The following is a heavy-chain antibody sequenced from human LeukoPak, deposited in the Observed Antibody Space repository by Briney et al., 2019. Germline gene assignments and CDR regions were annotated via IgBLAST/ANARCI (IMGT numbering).Heavy chain of an antibody. CDR1: GGSFSDYY. V-gene: IGHV4-34*01. Sequence: SETLSLTCTVYGGSFSDYYWSWIRQPPGKGLEWIGEINHSGSTNYNPSLKSRVTISVDTSKNQFSLKLSSLTAADTAVYYCASHYGSGSFYSPFDYWGQGTLVTVSS. D-gene: IGHD3-10*01. J-gene: IGHJ4*02. CDR2: INHSGST. CDR3: ASHYGSGSFYSPFDY.